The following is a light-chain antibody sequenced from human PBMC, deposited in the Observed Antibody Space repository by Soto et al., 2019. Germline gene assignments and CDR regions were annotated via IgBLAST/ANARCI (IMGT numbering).Light chain of an antibody. CDR1: QSVSNNY. Sequence: EILLTQSPGTLSLSPGERATLSCRASQSVSNNYLAWYQQKPGQAPRLLIYGASSRATGIPDRFSGSGSGTDFTLTISRLEPEDFAVYYCQQYGISPWTFGQGTKVDIK. V-gene: IGKV3-20*01. CDR3: QQYGISPWT. J-gene: IGKJ1*01. CDR2: GAS.